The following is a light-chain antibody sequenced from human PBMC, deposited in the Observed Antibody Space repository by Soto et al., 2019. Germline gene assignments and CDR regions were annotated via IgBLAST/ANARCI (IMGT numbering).Light chain of an antibody. CDR2: KAS. Sequence: DIKMTQSPSTLSASVGDRVTITCRASQSISSWLAWYQQKPGKAPKLLIYKASSLESGVPSRFSGSGSGTEFTLTISSLQPDDFATYYCQQYNSNLQTFGQGTKV. V-gene: IGKV1-5*03. J-gene: IGKJ1*01. CDR3: QQYNSNLQT. CDR1: QSISSW.